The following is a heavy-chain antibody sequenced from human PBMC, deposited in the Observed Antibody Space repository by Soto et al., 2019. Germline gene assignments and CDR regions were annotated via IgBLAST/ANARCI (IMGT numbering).Heavy chain of an antibody. J-gene: IGHJ6*02. CDR2: IIPIFGTA. D-gene: IGHD6-13*01. CDR3: ASLAARLYYYGMDV. CDR1: GGTFSSYA. Sequence: SVKVSCKASGGTFSSYAISWVRQAPGQGLEWMGGIIPIFGTANYAQKFQGRVTITADESTSTAYMELSSLRSEDTAVYYCASLAARLYYYGMDVWGQGTTVTVS. V-gene: IGHV1-69*13.